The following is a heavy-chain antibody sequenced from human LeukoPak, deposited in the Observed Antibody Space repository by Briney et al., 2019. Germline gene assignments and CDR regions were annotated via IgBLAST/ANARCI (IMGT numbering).Heavy chain of an antibody. D-gene: IGHD3-3*01. CDR2: ISGSGGST. Sequence: PGGSLSLSCAASGFTFSSYAMSWVRQAPGKGLEWVSAISGSGGSTYYADSVKGRFTISRDNSKNTLYLQMNSLRAEDTAVYYCAKDSITIFGVVIIREGYFDYWGQGTLVTVSS. CDR1: GFTFSSYA. V-gene: IGHV3-23*01. J-gene: IGHJ4*02. CDR3: AKDSITIFGVVIIREGYFDY.